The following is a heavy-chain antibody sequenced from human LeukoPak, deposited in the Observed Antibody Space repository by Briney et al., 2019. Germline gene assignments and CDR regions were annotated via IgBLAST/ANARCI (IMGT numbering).Heavy chain of an antibody. V-gene: IGHV4-4*02. CDR3: ARAHGDSSGWYIHNYYYYMDV. CDR2: IYHSGST. Sequence: PSGTLSLTCAVSGGSISSSNWWSGIRQPPGKGLEWIGEIYHSGSTNYNPSLRSRDTISVDKSKTQFSLKLSSVSAANTRVYLCARAHGDSSGWYIHNYYYYMDVWGKGTTVTVSS. D-gene: IGHD6-19*01. J-gene: IGHJ6*03. CDR1: GGSISSSNW.